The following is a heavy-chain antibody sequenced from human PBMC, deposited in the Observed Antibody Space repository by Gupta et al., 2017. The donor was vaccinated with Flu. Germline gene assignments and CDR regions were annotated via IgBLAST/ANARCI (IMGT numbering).Heavy chain of an antibody. CDR2: IIPISGIA. D-gene: IGHD2-15*01. CDR3: ARGYSHSWGYYHH. J-gene: IGHJ1*01. V-gene: IGHV1-69*01. Sequence: QVQLVQSGAEVKKPGSSVQVSCKASGGSFTNYAISWVRQAPGQGLEGMGGIIPISGIAKYAQKFQGRVTITADESTSTTYMELSSLRSEDTAFFYCARGYSHSWGYYHHWGQGTLVTVSS. CDR1: GGSFTNYA.